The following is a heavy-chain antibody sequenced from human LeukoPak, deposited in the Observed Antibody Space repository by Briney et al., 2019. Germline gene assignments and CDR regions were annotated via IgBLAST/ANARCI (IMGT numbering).Heavy chain of an antibody. V-gene: IGHV3-23*01. CDR3: AKGQELDDGVFDS. D-gene: IGHD1-1*01. Sequence: GGSLRLSCTASGFTFSSYAMSWVRQAPGKGLEWVSAITGTGGTTYYADSVKGRFTISRDNSKNTLYLELNSLRVEDTATFYCAKGQELDDGVFDSWGQGTMVTVSS. CDR2: ITGTGGTT. J-gene: IGHJ4*02. CDR1: GFTFSSYA.